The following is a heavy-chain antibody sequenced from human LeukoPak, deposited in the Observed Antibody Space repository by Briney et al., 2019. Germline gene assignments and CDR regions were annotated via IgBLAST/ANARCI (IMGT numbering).Heavy chain of an antibody. CDR1: GFTFSSYW. Sequence: GSLRLSCAASGFTFSSYWMSWVRQAPGKGLEWVANIKQDGSEKYYVDSVKGRFTISRDNAKNSLYLQMNSLRAEDTAVYYCARDRNYYDSSGYRNWFDPWGQGTLVTASS. V-gene: IGHV3-7*01. CDR2: IKQDGSEK. J-gene: IGHJ5*02. CDR3: ARDRNYYDSSGYRNWFDP. D-gene: IGHD3-22*01.